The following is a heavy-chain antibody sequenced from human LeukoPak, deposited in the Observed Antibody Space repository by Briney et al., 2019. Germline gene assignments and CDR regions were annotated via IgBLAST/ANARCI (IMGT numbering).Heavy chain of an antibody. V-gene: IGHV3-23*01. CDR3: AKYGVDCSSTSCYPLYYMDV. CDR2: ISGGGGIT. J-gene: IGHJ6*03. D-gene: IGHD2-2*01. CDR1: GFTFDSYA. Sequence: GGSLRLSCAASGFTFDSYAMTWVRPAPGEGLEWVSRISGGGGITNYARSVKGRFTISRDNSKYTLFLQMISLRAEDTAVYYCAKYGVDCSSTSCYPLYYMDVWGKGTTVTVSS.